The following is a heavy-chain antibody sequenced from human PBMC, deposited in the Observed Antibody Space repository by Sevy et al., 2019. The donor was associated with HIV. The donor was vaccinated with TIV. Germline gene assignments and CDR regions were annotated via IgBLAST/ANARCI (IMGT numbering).Heavy chain of an antibody. J-gene: IGHJ3*02. CDR1: GGSINSDH. Sequence: SETLSLTCTVSGGSINSDHWNWIRQPPGKGLEWIGYVYYTGGTNYSRSLRNRVTISVDRTKNQFSLKRTSVTAADTSVYYCARRNDFDIWGQGTMVTVSS. V-gene: IGHV4-59*08. CDR2: VYYTGGT. CDR3: ARRNDFDI.